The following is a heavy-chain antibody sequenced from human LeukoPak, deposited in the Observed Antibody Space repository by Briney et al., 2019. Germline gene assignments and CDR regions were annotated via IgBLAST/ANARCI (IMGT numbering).Heavy chain of an antibody. CDR1: GYTFSDYF. CDR2: INPKSGAT. Sequence: ASVKVSCKASGYTFSDYFVHWVRQAPGQGLEWMGWINPKSGATKYTQKFQGRVTIVRDTATSTVYMDLSSLTSDDTAVYFCARGWGSLYYFDFWGQGTLVTVSS. D-gene: IGHD3-16*01. CDR3: ARGWGSLYYFDF. V-gene: IGHV1-2*02. J-gene: IGHJ4*02.